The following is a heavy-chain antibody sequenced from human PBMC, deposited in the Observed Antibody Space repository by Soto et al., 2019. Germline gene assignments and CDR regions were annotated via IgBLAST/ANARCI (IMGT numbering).Heavy chain of an antibody. D-gene: IGHD4-17*01. CDR2: IRISCRTI. CDR1: GLTLSHYD. Sequence: PGVSLRLSCAVSGLTLSHYDMSWLRQAPRKGLEWISYIRISCRTIYYTDSVRGRFTISRDNANSSLYLQMSSLRADDTAIYYCARDSPNTVTTNSAWGQRTLVTVSS. CDR3: ARDSPNTVTTNSA. J-gene: IGHJ1*01. V-gene: IGHV3-48*03.